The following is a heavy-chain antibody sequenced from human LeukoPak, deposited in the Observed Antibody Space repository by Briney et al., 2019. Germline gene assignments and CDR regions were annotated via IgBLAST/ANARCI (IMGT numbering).Heavy chain of an antibody. D-gene: IGHD2-15*01. V-gene: IGHV1-2*06. J-gene: IGHJ3*02. CDR1: GYTFTGYY. CDR2: INPNSGGT. CDR3: ATPLGVVAATPGALDI. Sequence: GASVKVSCKASGYTFTGYYMHWVRQAPGQGLEWMGRINPNSGGTNYAQKFQGRVTMTRDTSISTAYMELSRLRSDDTAVYYCATPLGVVAATPGALDIWGQGTMVTVSS.